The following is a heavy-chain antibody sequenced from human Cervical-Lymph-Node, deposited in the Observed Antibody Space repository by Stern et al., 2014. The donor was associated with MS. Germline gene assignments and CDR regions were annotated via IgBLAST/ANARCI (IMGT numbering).Heavy chain of an antibody. D-gene: IGHD4-17*01. CDR3: ARPYGDKYYFDY. Sequence: QLQLQESGPGLVKPSETLSLTCTVSGGSISSSSYYWGWIRQPPGKGLEWIGSIYYSGSTDYNPSLKSRVTISVDTSKNQFSLKLSSVTAADTAVYYCARPYGDKYYFDYWGQGTLVTVSS. CDR1: GGSISSSSYY. V-gene: IGHV4-39*01. CDR2: IYYSGST. J-gene: IGHJ4*02.